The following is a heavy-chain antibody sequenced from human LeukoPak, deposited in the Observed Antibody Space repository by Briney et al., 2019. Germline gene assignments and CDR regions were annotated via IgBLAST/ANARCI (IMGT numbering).Heavy chain of an antibody. D-gene: IGHD3-10*01. CDR2: IRHSGTT. V-gene: IGHV4-38-2*02. CDR3: ARAEGEIYYRSGTNNWFDP. CDR1: GYSISSGYY. Sequence: SETLSLACTVSGYSISSGYYWGWIRQPPGKGLEWIGTIRHSGTTYYNPSLKSRVTISIDSSKNQFSLKLTSVTAADTAVVYCARAEGEIYYRSGTNNWFDPRGQGTLVTVSS. J-gene: IGHJ5*02.